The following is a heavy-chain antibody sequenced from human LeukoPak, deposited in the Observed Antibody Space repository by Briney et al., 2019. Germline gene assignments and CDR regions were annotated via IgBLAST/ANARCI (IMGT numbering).Heavy chain of an antibody. CDR2: TWSDGRSE. V-gene: IGHV3-33*01. CDR3: ARDRGNDYFDS. CDR1: GVSLSSHG. Sequence: PGGSLRLSCVVSGVSLSSHGMHWVRQAPGKRLEWLTFTWSDGRSEYYADSVKGRFSVSRDNSKNTVYLQIDSLRVEYTAVYYCARDRGNDYFDSWGQGTLVTVSS. J-gene: IGHJ4*02.